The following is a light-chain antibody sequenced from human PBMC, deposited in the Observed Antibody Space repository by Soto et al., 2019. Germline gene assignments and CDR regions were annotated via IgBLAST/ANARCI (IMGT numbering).Light chain of an antibody. Sequence: DIQMTQSRSTLSWSVGDRVTITCRASQSISSWLAWYQQKPGKAPKLLIHATSTLQSGVPSRFSGSSSGTEFNLTISSLQTEDFATYYCQQLSNYPITFGQATRLEI. V-gene: IGKV1-9*01. CDR2: ATS. J-gene: IGKJ5*01. CDR3: QQLSNYPIT. CDR1: QSISSW.